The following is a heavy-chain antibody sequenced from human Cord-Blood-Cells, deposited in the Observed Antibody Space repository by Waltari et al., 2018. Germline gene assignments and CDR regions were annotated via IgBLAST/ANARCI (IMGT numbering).Heavy chain of an antibody. CDR3: ATRHGYSSSCYYFQH. V-gene: IGHV4-34*01. J-gene: IGHJ1*01. CDR2: INHSGST. D-gene: IGHD6-13*01. Sequence: QVQLQRGGSGISKASEPLSHTSAVSGGCFGGYYWSCISQPPWQGLEWIGEINHSGSTNYNPSLKSLITISVDTSKNQFSLKLSFVTAADTTVYYCATRHGYSSSCYYFQHWGQGTLVTVSS. CDR1: GGCFGGYY.